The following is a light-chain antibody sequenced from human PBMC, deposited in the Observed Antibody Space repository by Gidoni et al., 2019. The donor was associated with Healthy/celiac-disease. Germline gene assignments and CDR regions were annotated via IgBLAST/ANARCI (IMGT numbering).Light chain of an antibody. Sequence: QSALTQPASVSGSPGQSSPNSCTGTSSDVGGYNYVSWYQQHPGKAPKLMIYEFSNRPSGVSNRFSGSKSGNTASLTISGLQAEDEADYYCSSYTSSSTRVFGGGTKLTVL. J-gene: IGLJ3*02. CDR3: SSYTSSSTRV. V-gene: IGLV2-14*01. CDR2: EFS. CDR1: SSDVGGYNY.